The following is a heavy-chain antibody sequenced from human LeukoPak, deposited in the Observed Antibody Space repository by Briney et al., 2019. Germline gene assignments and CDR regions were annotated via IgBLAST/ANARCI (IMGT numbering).Heavy chain of an antibody. CDR1: GFTVSSNY. CDR2: IYSGGST. D-gene: IGHD1-26*01. CDR3: ARDLSGSYYGFDY. J-gene: IGHJ4*02. V-gene: IGHV3-66*01. Sequence: GGSLRLSCAASGFTVSSNYMSWVRQAPAKGLEWVSVIYSGGSTYYADSVKGRFTISRDNSKNTLYLQMNSLRAEDTAVYYCARDLSGSYYGFDYWGQGTLVTVSS.